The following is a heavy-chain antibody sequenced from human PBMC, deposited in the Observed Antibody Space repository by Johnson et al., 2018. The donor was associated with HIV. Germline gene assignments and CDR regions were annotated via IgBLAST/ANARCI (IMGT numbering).Heavy chain of an antibody. V-gene: IGHV3-11*04. CDR2: ISSSGSTI. J-gene: IGHJ3*02. Sequence: QVQLVESGGGLIQPGGSLRLSCAASGFTVSSNYMSWIRQAPGKGLEWVSYISSSGSTIYYADSVKGRFTISRDNAKNSLYLQMDSLRAEDTAVYYCARPRGYSGYDYYLDAFDIWGQGTMVTVSS. D-gene: IGHD5-12*01. CDR3: ARPRGYSGYDYYLDAFDI. CDR1: GFTVSSNY.